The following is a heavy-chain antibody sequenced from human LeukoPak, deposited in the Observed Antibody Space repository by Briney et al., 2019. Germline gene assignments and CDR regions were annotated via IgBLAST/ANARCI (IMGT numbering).Heavy chain of an antibody. CDR1: GFTFSSYA. CDR3: ARGPLIAAAGPYIDY. CDR2: IYTSGST. J-gene: IGHJ4*02. Sequence: GSLRLSCAASGFTFSSYAMSWIRQPAGKGLEWIGRIYTSGSTNYNPSLKSRVTISVDTSKNQFSLKLSSVTAADTAVYYCARGPLIAAAGPYIDYWGQGTLVTVSS. D-gene: IGHD6-13*01. V-gene: IGHV4-4*07.